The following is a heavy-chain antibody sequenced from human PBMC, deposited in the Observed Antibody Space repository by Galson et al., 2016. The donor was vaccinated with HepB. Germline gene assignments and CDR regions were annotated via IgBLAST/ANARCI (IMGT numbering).Heavy chain of an antibody. CDR3: ARARYSSSWFGDFDY. CDR1: GFSFSLYG. J-gene: IGHJ4*02. V-gene: IGHV3-33*01. Sequence: SLRLSCAASGFSFSLYGMHWVRQAPGKGLEWVALIWYDGETKSSADSVKGRFTISRDNSDNTLYLHMNSLRAEDTAVYYCARARYSSSWFGDFDYWGQGTLVIVSS. CDR2: IWYDGETK. D-gene: IGHD6-19*01.